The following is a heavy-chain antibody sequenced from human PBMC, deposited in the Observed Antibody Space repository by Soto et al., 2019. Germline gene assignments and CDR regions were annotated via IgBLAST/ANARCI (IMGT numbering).Heavy chain of an antibody. CDR1: GFPFTTYG. J-gene: IGHJ4*02. Sequence: QVQLVESGGGVVQPGRSLRLSCAASGFPFTTYGMHWFREGPGKGLDWVAAISYDGSNKFYADSVKGRFTISRDNSKNTLYLPMNSLRPEDTALYYCVGGQYYFDYRGQGTLVIVSS. CDR3: VGGQYYFDY. V-gene: IGHV3-30*03. CDR2: ISYDGSNK. D-gene: IGHD3-10*01.